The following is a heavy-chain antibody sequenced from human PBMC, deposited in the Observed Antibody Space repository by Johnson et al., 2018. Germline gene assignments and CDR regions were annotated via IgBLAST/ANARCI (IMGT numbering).Heavy chain of an antibody. D-gene: IGHD3-10*01. CDR1: GYTFTSYY. V-gene: IGHV1-46*03. Sequence: QVQLVQSGAEVKKPGASVKVSCKASGYTFTSYYMHWVRQAPGQGLEWMGTINPSGGRTTHAQKFQGRVTMTRDTSTSTVYMELSSLRSEDTAVYYCAKGVTMIRGIIISYYYYMDVGGKGTTVTVSS. J-gene: IGHJ6*03. CDR3: AKGVTMIRGIIISYYYYMDV. CDR2: INPSGGRT.